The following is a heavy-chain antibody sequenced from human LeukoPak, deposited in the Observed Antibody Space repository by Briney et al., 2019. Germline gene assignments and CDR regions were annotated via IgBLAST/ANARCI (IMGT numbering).Heavy chain of an antibody. Sequence: PSETLSLTCTVSGGSISSYYWSWIRQPPGKGLEWIGYIYYSGSTNYNPSLKSRVTIFVDTFKNQFSLKLSSVTAADTAVYYCARYRQSPSDAFDIWGQGTMVTVSS. CDR3: ARYRQSPSDAFDI. V-gene: IGHV4-59*08. CDR2: IYYSGST. J-gene: IGHJ3*02. D-gene: IGHD3-16*02. CDR1: GGSISSYY.